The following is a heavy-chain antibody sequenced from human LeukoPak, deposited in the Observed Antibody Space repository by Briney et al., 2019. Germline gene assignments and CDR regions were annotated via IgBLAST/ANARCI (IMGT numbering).Heavy chain of an antibody. CDR2: INSDGSST. CDR3: ARGDCSGGSCYCDY. D-gene: IGHD2-15*01. CDR1: GFTLSSHW. Sequence: GGSLRLSCAASGFTLSSHWMLWVRQTPGEGLVGVSRINSDGSSTIYADSVKGRFTTSRDNAKNTLYVEMNSLRAEDTAVYYCARGDCSGGSCYCDYWGQGDLVTVSS. V-gene: IGHV3-74*01. J-gene: IGHJ4*02.